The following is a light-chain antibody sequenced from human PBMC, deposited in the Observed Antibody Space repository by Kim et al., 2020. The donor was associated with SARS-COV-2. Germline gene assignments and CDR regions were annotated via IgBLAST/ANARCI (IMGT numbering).Light chain of an antibody. CDR3: CSYAGDFTYV. CDR1: SSDVGHYDY. V-gene: IGLV2-11*01. CDR2: DVT. J-gene: IGLJ1*01. Sequence: QSALTQPRSVSGSPGQSVTISCTGTSSDVGHYDYVSWYQQHPGQAPRLLISDVTKRPSGVPDRFSGSKSGNTASLTISGLQAEDEAHYYCCSYAGDFTYVFGTGTQLTVL.